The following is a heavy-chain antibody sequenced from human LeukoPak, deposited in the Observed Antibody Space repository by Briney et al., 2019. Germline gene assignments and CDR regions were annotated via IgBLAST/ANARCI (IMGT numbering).Heavy chain of an antibody. Sequence: SETLSLTCTVSGGSIRSSYYYWGWIRQPPGKGLEWIGSIYDSGSTYYNPSLKSRVTISVDTSKNQFSLKLSSVTAADTAVYYCASFYSSGWYDYWGQGTLVTVSS. V-gene: IGHV4-39*07. CDR3: ASFYSSGWYDY. CDR1: GGSIRSSYYY. J-gene: IGHJ4*02. CDR2: IYDSGST. D-gene: IGHD6-19*01.